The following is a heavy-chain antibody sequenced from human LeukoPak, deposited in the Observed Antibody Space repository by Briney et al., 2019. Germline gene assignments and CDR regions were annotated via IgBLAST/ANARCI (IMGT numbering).Heavy chain of an antibody. CDR2: ISYDGSNK. Sequence: GGSLRLSCAASGFTFSSYGMHWVRQAPGKGLEWVAVISYDGSNKYYADSVKGRFTISRDNSKNTLYLQMNSLRAEDTAVYYCARDGRSTVTHYFDYWGQGTLVTVSS. D-gene: IGHD4-17*01. CDR1: GFTFSSYG. J-gene: IGHJ4*02. CDR3: ARDGRSTVTHYFDY. V-gene: IGHV3-30*03.